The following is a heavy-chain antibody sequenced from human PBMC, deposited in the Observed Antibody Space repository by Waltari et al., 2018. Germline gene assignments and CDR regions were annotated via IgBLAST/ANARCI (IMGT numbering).Heavy chain of an antibody. CDR3: ASMSDGDYDVGWDY. D-gene: IGHD4-17*01. CDR2: SEPSDSDT. J-gene: IGHJ4*01. Sequence: EVQLVQSGAEVKKPGESLKISCKGSGYSFPSYWIGWVRQMPGNGLEWMGLEVMGVSEPSDSDTRCSPSFQGLVASAADKSSSTSYLQWSSLKAAGTVMYYCASMSDGDYDVGWDYWGHGTLVTVSS. CDR1: GYSFPSYW. V-gene: IGHV5-51*06.